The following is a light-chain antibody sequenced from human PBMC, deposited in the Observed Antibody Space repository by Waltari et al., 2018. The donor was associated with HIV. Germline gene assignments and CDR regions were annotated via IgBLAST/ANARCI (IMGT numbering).Light chain of an antibody. Sequence: QSVLTQPPSASGTPGQRVTISCSGSSSNIGSNSVYWYQQHPAMAPKALIYRNDPRPSGVPDRFSASRSGTSASLAISGLRSEDEADYYCAAYDDRLPGWMFGGGTKLTVL. J-gene: IGLJ3*02. CDR2: RND. V-gene: IGLV1-47*01. CDR3: AAYDDRLPGWM. CDR1: SSNIGSNS.